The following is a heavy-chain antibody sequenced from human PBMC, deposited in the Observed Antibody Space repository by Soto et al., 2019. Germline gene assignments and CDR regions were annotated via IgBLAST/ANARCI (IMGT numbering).Heavy chain of an antibody. J-gene: IGHJ6*02. V-gene: IGHV3-23*01. CDR1: GFTFSSYA. CDR2: ISGSGGST. CDR3: ANGGGVTMFGVVITPYYYGMDV. D-gene: IGHD3-3*01. Sequence: EVQLLESGGGLVQPGGSLRLSCAASGFTFSSYAMSWVRQAPGKGLEWVSAISGSGGSTYYADSVKGRFTISRDNSKNTLYLQMNSLRAEDTAVYYCANGGGVTMFGVVITPYYYGMDVWGQGTTVTVSS.